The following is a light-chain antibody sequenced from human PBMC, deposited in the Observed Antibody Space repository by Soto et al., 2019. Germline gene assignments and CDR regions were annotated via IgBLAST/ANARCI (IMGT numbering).Light chain of an antibody. Sequence: DIQMTQSPSSLSASVGDRVTITCRASQSISSYLNWYQQKPGKAPKLLIFAASSLQSGVPSRFSGSGSGTDFTLTISSLQPEDFATYYCQQSCITPQTFGGGTKVDI. J-gene: IGKJ4*01. CDR2: AAS. CDR3: QQSCITPQT. V-gene: IGKV1-39*01. CDR1: QSISSY.